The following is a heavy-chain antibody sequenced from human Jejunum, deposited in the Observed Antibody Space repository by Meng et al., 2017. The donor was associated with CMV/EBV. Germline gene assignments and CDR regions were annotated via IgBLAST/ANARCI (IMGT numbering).Heavy chain of an antibody. J-gene: IGHJ4*02. CDR2: TYTGGST. D-gene: IGHD2-21*02. V-gene: IGHV3-53*01. CDR3: VRHMYNFGVVTAIEN. CDR1: GVAVTNSY. Sequence: SGVAVTNSYMSWVRKAPGKGLEWVSVTYTGGSTFYSDSVKGRFTVSRDSFNNTLSLQMNSLRDEGTALYYCVRHMYNFGVVTAIENWGQGTQVTVSS.